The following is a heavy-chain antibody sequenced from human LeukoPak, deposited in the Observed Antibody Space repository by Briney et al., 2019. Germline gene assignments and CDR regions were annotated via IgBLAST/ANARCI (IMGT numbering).Heavy chain of an antibody. CDR3: ARHQCSGTRCYNFYFYAMDV. D-gene: IGHD2-2*02. CDR1: GGSISGYY. Sequence: SETLSLTCTVSGGSISGYYWTWIRQPPGKGLEWIGHIHYSGSTSDNPSLRGRVTISGDTSKNQFSLKLSSVTAADTAVYYCARHQCSGTRCYNFYFYAMDVWGQGTTVTVSS. CDR2: IHYSGST. V-gene: IGHV4-59*08. J-gene: IGHJ6*02.